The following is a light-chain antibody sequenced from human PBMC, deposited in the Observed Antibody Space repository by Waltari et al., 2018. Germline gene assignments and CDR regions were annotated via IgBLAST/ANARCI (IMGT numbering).Light chain of an antibody. CDR3: QQRDTWGTT. Sequence: EIVLTQSPVILSLSPGERATPSCRASQSISTYLAWYQQKPDQTPRLLIYEASNRATDVPARFSGGGSGTDFTLTISSLEPEDSAVYYCQQRDTWGTTFGGGTRVEIK. V-gene: IGKV3-11*01. J-gene: IGKJ4*01. CDR1: QSISTY. CDR2: EAS.